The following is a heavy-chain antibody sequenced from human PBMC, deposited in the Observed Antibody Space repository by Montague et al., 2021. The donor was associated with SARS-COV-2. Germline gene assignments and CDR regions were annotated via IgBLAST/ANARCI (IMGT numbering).Heavy chain of an antibody. CDR2: ISPTGST. CDR1: GGSFSRYF. V-gene: IGHV4-34*01. Sequence: SETLSLTCDVYGGSFSRYFWSWIRQPPGRGPELIGHISPTGSTRYNPSLDSRVTISLDTSKSRLSLELTSVTVADTSMYFCVGAPNEHYFDYWGQGTPVSVSS. J-gene: IGHJ4*02. CDR3: VGAPNEHYFDY. D-gene: IGHD3-16*01.